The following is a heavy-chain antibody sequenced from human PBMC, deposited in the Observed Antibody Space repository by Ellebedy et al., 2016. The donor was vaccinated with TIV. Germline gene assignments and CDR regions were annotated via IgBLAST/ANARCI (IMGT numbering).Heavy chain of an antibody. Sequence: PGGSLRLSCAASEFNFRSYWMTWVRQAPGKGLEWVAKIRQEGDEIYYVESVKGRFTISRDNAKNSLFLQMNSLGVEDTAVYYCARRASYGDYAVQVNPWFDPWGQGSLVTVSS. J-gene: IGHJ5*02. CDR3: ARRASYGDYAVQVNPWFDP. CDR1: EFNFRSYW. V-gene: IGHV3-7*01. CDR2: IRQEGDEI. D-gene: IGHD4-17*01.